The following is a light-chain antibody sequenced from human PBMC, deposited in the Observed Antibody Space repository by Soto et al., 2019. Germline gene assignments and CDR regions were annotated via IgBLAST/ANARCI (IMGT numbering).Light chain of an antibody. CDR2: EVS. CDR3: SSDAGSNGV. J-gene: IGLJ1*01. CDR1: SSDVGGDNY. Sequence: QSVLTQPPSASGSPGQSVTMSCTGTSSDVGGDNYVSWYQQHPGKAPKLMIYEVSNRPSGVPDRFSGSKSGNTASLTVSGLQAEDDADYFCSSDAGSNGVFGTGTKVPVL. V-gene: IGLV2-8*01.